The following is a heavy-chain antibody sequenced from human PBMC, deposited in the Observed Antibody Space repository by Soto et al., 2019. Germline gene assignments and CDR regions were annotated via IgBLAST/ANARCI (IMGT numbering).Heavy chain of an antibody. J-gene: IGHJ5*02. CDR3: AKGGLVRGAFHGWFDP. V-gene: IGHV6-1*01. D-gene: IGHD3-10*01. Sequence: SQTLSLTCVISGGRVSSNTAGWSWIRQFPYRGLEWLGRTYYRSKWYYDYAVSLKGRITINPDTSRNQFSLQLTSVTPEDTAVYYCAKGGLVRGAFHGWFDPWGQGTLVTVSS. CDR1: GGRVSSNTAG. CDR2: TYYRSKWYY.